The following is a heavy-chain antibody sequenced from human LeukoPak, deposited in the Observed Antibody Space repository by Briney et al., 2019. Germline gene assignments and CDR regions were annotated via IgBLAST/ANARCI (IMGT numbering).Heavy chain of an antibody. CDR3: ASIRRYSGSYTFDY. V-gene: IGHV1-69*05. J-gene: IGHJ4*02. CDR1: GCTFSSYA. D-gene: IGHD1-26*01. CDR2: IIPISGTA. Sequence: SVKVTCKPSGCTFSSYAISWVRQAPGQGLEWMGRIIPISGTANYEQKFQGRVTITTDESTSTAYKELSSLRSEETAVYYCASIRRYSGSYTFDYWGQGTLVTVSS.